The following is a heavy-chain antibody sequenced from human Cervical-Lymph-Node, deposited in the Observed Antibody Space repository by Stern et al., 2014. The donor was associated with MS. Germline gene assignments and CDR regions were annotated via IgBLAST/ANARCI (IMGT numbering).Heavy chain of an antibody. D-gene: IGHD3-3*01. Sequence: VQLVESGSELKKPGASVRVSCKASGYMFTTYAISWVRQAPGQGLEWLGWINTKTGNPTYAQGFTGRFVFSLDTSVTTAYLQISSLKAEDTAVHYCAREDFWSGFYNLDYWGQGTLVTVSS. J-gene: IGHJ4*02. V-gene: IGHV7-4-1*02. CDR2: INTKTGNP. CDR1: GYMFTTYA. CDR3: AREDFWSGFYNLDY.